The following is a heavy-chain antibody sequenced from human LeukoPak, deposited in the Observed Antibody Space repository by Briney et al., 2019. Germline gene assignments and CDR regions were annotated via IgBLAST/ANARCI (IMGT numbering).Heavy chain of an antibody. V-gene: IGHV3-7*03. J-gene: IGHJ4*02. CDR2: IKPDGTTK. D-gene: IGHD6-13*01. Sequence: GGSLRLSCAASGFPFSSYSMTWVRQAPGKGLEWVANIKPDGTTKFYVDSVKGRFTISRDNALNSLYLQMNSLRAEDTAIYYCARSIPYGTTWYGRSDYWGQGTLVIVSS. CDR3: ARSIPYGTTWYGRSDY. CDR1: GFPFSSYS.